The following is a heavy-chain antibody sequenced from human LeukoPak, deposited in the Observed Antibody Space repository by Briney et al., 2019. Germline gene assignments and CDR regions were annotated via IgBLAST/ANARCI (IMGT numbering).Heavy chain of an antibody. CDR1: GFTFSNSW. CDR3: ARDQGDGYLT. CDR2: IKQDGSKK. Sequence: GGSLRLSYAVSGFTFSNSWMSWVRQAPGKGLEWVANIKQDGSKKGYVGSVKGRFTISRDNAKNSLFLQMNSLRVEDTAVYYCARDQGDGYLTWGQGTLVTVSS. V-gene: IGHV3-7*01. J-gene: IGHJ4*02. D-gene: IGHD5-12*01.